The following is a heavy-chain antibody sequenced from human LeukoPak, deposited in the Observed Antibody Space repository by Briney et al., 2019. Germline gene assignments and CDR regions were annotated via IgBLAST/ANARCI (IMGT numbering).Heavy chain of an antibody. CDR2: IRHDGRDK. D-gene: IGHD1-26*01. J-gene: IGHJ4*02. CDR1: GFTFSNHG. CDR3: AKWFQVGNNISDD. V-gene: IGHV3-30*02. Sequence: GGSLRLCCAASGFTFSNHGMHWVRQAPGKGPEWVAFIRHDGRDKDYADYVRGRFAISRDNSKSTVSLQMDSLRVEDTALYYCAKWFQVGNNISDDWGQGTLVTVSS.